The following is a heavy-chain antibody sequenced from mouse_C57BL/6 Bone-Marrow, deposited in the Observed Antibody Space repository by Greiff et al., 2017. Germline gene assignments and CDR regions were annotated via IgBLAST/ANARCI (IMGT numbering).Heavy chain of an antibody. D-gene: IGHD1-1*01. CDR1: GFSLTSYA. CDR2: IWTGGGT. J-gene: IGHJ1*03. Sequence: VKLVESGPGLVAPSQSLSITCTVSGFSLTSYAISWVRQPPGKGLEWLGVIWTGGGTNYNSALNSRLSISKDNSKSQVFLKMNSLQTDDTARYYCAREGYDYGSRGWYFDVWGTGTTVTVSS. V-gene: IGHV2-9-1*01. CDR3: AREGYDYGSRGWYFDV.